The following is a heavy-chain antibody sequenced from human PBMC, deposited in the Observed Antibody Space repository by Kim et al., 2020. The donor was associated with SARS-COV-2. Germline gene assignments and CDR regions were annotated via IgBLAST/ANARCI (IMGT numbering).Heavy chain of an antibody. J-gene: IGHJ6*02. Sequence: ASVKVSCKASGYTFTSYGISWVRQAPGQGPEWMGWISAYNGNTNYAQKFQGRVTMTTDTSTSTAYMELRSLRSDDTAVYYCARSCSSTSCPNWMYYYYGMDVWGQGPRSPSP. CDR3: ARSCSSTSCPNWMYYYYGMDV. D-gene: IGHD2-2*01. CDR2: ISAYNGNT. V-gene: IGHV1-18*01. CDR1: GYTFTSYG.